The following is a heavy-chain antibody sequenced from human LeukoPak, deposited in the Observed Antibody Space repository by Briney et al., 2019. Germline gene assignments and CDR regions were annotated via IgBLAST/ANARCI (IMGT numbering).Heavy chain of an antibody. CDR3: ARDRYYYDSSGSENYYGMDV. Sequence: SETLSLTCTVSGGSISSYYWSWIRQPPGKGLEWIGYIYSSWSANYNPSLKSRVTISVDTSKNQFSLKLSSVTAADTAVYYCARDRYYYDSSGSENYYGMDVWGQGTTVTVSS. CDR1: GGSISSYY. V-gene: IGHV4-59*01. D-gene: IGHD3-22*01. J-gene: IGHJ6*02. CDR2: IYSSWSA.